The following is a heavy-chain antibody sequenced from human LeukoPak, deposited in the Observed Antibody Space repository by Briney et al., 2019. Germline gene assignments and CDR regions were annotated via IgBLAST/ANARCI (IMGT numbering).Heavy chain of an antibody. CDR3: ARESVAVARENWFDP. Sequence: ASVKVSCKASGYTFTSYAVHWVRQAPGQRLEWMGWINAGNGNTKYSQKFQGRVTITRDTSASTAYMELSSLRSEDTAVYYCARESVAVARENWFDPWGQGTLVTVSS. J-gene: IGHJ5*02. D-gene: IGHD6-19*01. V-gene: IGHV1-3*01. CDR1: GYTFTSYA. CDR2: INAGNGNT.